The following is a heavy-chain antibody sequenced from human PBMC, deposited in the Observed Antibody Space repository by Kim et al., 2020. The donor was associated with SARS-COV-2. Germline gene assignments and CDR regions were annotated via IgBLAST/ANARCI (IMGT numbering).Heavy chain of an antibody. CDR1: GFTFSAYY. V-gene: IGHV3-11*03. Sequence: GGSLRLSCAASGFTFSAYYMHWIRQAPGKGLEWVSYIGTTSTYTKYADSVKGRFTISRDNANNSLYLQMNSLRADDTAVCDCARPKGYCSGASCEGAFDIWRQGTLLRVS. CDR3: ARPKGYCSGASCEGAFDI. D-gene: IGHD2-15*01. CDR2: IGTTSTYT. J-gene: IGHJ3*02.